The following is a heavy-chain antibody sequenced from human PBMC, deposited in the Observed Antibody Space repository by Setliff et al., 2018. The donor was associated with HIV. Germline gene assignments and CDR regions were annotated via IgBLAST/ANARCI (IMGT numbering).Heavy chain of an antibody. J-gene: IGHJ4*02. V-gene: IGHV1-2*02. CDR2: INPNSGAT. D-gene: IGHD3-10*01. CDR3: ARDTAIGWYGESKMSDF. CDR1: GYTFTGHF. Sequence: GASVKVSCKTAGYTFTGHFIHWMRQAPGQGLEWMGWINPNSGATDYAWRFEDRFTMTSDTSSRTAYMELSSLRSDDTVVYYCARDTAIGWYGESKMSDFWGQGTLVTVSS.